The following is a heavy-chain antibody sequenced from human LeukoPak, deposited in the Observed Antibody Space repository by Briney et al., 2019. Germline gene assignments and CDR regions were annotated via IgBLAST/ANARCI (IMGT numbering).Heavy chain of an antibody. CDR3: ARGMVRGVIAS. D-gene: IGHD3-10*01. J-gene: IGHJ5*02. V-gene: IGHV3-11*04. Sequence: GGSLRFSGAASGFPVGGYDLTWIRQAPGKGRKGIAYISISGSNIHYADSVRGRFTISRDNANNSLYLQLSSLRVEDTAVYYCARGMVRGVIASWGQGILVTVSS. CDR2: ISISGSNI. CDR1: GFPVGGYD.